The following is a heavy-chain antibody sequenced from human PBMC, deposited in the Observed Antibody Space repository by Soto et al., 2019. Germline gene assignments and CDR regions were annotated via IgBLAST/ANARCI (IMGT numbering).Heavy chain of an antibody. V-gene: IGHV3-30-3*01. D-gene: IGHD3-22*01. CDR2: ISYDGSNK. CDR1: GFTFSSYA. J-gene: IGHJ1*01. Sequence: QVQLVESGGCVVQPGRSLRLSCAASGFTFSSYAMHWVGQAPGKGLEWVAVISYDGSNKYYAESVKGRFTISRDNSKNTLYLQKKSLRAEDTAVYYCARDGSYYYDSKGFQHWGQGTLVTVSS. CDR3: ARDGSYYYDSKGFQH.